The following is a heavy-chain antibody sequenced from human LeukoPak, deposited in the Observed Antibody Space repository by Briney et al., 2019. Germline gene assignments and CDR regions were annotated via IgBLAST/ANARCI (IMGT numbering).Heavy chain of an antibody. CDR1: GGSISSYY. J-gene: IGHJ6*02. D-gene: IGHD5-18*01. CDR2: IYYSGST. CDR3: ARDSWYSYGYSYYCYGMDV. V-gene: IGHV4-59*01. Sequence: SETLSLTCTVSGGSISSYYWSWIRQPPGKGLEWIGYIYYSGSTNYNPSLKSRVTISVDTSKNQFSLKLSSVTAADTAVYYCARDSWYSYGYSYYCYGMDVWGQGTTVTVSS.